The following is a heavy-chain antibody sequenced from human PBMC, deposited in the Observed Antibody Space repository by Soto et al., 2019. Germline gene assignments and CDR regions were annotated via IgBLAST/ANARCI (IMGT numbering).Heavy chain of an antibody. CDR1: GVTFSSYA. V-gene: IGHV1-69*12. D-gene: IGHD6-6*01. J-gene: IGHJ5*02. CDR2: IIPIFGTG. Sequence: QVQLVQSGAEVKKPGSSVKVSCKASGVTFSSYAISWVRQATGQGLEWMGGIIPIFGTGNYAQKFQGRVTITADESTSTAYMELSSRRSEDTAVYYCARDSPDAIIAAQNDTWFDLWGQGTLVHLSS. CDR3: ARDSPDAIIAAQNDTWFDL.